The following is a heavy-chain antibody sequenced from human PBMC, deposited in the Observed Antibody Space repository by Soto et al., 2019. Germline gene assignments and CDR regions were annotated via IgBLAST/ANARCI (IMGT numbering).Heavy chain of an antibody. J-gene: IGHJ5*02. CDR2: ISSSGNTI. CDR1: GFTFSDFY. D-gene: IGHD2-15*01. CDR3: ARDTCSGASCHRNWFDP. Sequence: QVQLVESGGGLVKPGGSLRLSCAASGFTFSDFYMSWIRQAPGKGLEWVSYISSSGNTIYYADSVKGRFTISRDNAKTSLHLQMNSLRAEDTAVYYCARDTCSGASCHRNWFDPWGQGTLGTVSS. V-gene: IGHV3-11*01.